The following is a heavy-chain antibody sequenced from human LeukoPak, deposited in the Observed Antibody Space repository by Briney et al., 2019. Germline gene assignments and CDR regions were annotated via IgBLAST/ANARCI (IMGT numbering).Heavy chain of an antibody. CDR2: IIPIFGTA. V-gene: IGHV1-69*05. D-gene: IGHD3-3*01. CDR3: ACPTGYDFWSGSSFDY. J-gene: IGHJ4*02. Sequence: SVKVSCKASGGTFSSYAISWVRQAPGQGLEWMGGIIPIFGTANYAQKFQGRVTITTDESTSTAYMEPSSLRSEDTAVYYCACPTGYDFWSGSSFDYWGQGTLVTVSS. CDR1: GGTFSSYA.